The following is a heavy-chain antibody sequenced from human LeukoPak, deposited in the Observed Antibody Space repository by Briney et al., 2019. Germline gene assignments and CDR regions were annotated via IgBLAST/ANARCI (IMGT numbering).Heavy chain of an antibody. J-gene: IGHJ4*02. CDR2: ISGSGGST. CDR1: GFTFSSYA. Sequence: GGSLRLSCAASGFTFSSYAMSWVRQAPGKGLEWVPAISGSGGSTYYADSVKGRFTISRDNSKNTLYLQMNSLRAEDTAVYYCAKVIGGGSYYGADYWGQGTLVTVSS. CDR3: AKVIGGGSYYGADY. V-gene: IGHV3-23*01. D-gene: IGHD1-26*01.